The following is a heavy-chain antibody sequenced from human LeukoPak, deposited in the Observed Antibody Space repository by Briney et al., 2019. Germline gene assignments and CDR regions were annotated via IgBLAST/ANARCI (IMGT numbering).Heavy chain of an antibody. CDR1: GYTFTSYD. CDR2: MNPNSGST. V-gene: IGHV1-8*01. Sequence: ASVKVSCKASGYTFTSYDINWVRQATGQGLEWMGWMNPNSGSTGYAQKFQGRVTMTRNTSISTAYMELSSLRSEDTAVYYCARVMSYRNYYYGMDVWGQGTTVTVSS. J-gene: IGHJ6*02. D-gene: IGHD3-16*02. CDR3: ARVMSYRNYYYGMDV.